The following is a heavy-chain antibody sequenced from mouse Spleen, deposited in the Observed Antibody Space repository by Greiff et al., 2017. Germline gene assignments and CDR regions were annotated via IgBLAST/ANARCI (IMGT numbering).Heavy chain of an antibody. V-gene: IGHV5-9-1*01. D-gene: IGHD2-4*01. J-gene: IGHJ4*01. Sequence: EVMLVESGGGLVKPGGSLKLSCAASGFTFSSYAMSWVRQTPEKRLEWVATISSGGSYTYYPDSVKGRFTISRDNAKNTLYLQMSSLRSEDTAMYYCARRGYYDYERAMDYWGQGTSVTVSS. CDR2: ISSGGSYT. CDR1: GFTFSSYA. CDR3: ARRGYYDYERAMDY.